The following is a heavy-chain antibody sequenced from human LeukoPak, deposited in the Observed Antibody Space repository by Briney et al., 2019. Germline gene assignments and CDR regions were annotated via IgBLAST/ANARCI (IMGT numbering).Heavy chain of an antibody. D-gene: IGHD1-26*01. J-gene: IGHJ4*02. Sequence: SGAALVKPTQTLTLTCTFSGFSLSTSGMCVSWIRQPPAKALEWLSRIDRDDNEYYSTSLKTRLTISKDTSKNQVVLTMTNMDPVDTATYYCARIVAASYSGSSYFDYWGQGTLVTVSS. V-gene: IGHV2-70*11. CDR3: ARIVAASYSGSSYFDY. CDR1: GFSLSTSGMC. CDR2: IDRDDNE.